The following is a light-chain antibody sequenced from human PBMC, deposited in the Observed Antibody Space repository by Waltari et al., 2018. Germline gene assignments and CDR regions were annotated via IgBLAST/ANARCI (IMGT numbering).Light chain of an antibody. Sequence: QLVLTQPPSASASLGASVKLTCTLRSGHSDYATAWHQQQPRKGPRYLMRVNSDGSHKKGDGIPDRFSGSSSGAERFLTISSLQSEDEADYFCQTWGFGIEVFGGGTKLTVL. V-gene: IGLV4-69*01. J-gene: IGLJ3*02. CDR3: QTWGFGIEV. CDR1: SGHSDYA. CDR2: VNSDGSH.